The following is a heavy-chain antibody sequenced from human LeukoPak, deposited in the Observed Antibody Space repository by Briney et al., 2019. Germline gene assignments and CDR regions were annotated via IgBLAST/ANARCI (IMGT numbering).Heavy chain of an antibody. CDR2: ISGSGGST. J-gene: IGHJ4*02. CDR3: ASLVERWKNFDY. D-gene: IGHD5-24*01. CDR1: GFTFSSYA. Sequence: PGGSLRLSCAASGFTFSSYAMSSVRQAPGKGLEWVSAISGSGGSTYYADSVKGRFTISRDNSKNTLYLQMTSLRAEDTAVYYCASLVERWKNFDYWGQGTLVTVSS. V-gene: IGHV3-23*01.